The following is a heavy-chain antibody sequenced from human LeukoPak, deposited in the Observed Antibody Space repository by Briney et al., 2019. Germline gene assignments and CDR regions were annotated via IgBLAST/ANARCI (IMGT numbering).Heavy chain of an antibody. CDR2: ISSSGSTK. V-gene: IGHV3-48*03. CDR3: ARGPHPYTSGWYHFDY. J-gene: IGHJ4*02. D-gene: IGHD6-19*01. Sequence: GGSLRLSCAASEFTFSSYEMNWVRQAPGKGLEWVSYISSSGSTKYYADSVKGRFTISRDNAKNSLYLQMNSLRVEDTALYYCARGPHPYTSGWYHFDYWGQGTLATVSS. CDR1: EFTFSSYE.